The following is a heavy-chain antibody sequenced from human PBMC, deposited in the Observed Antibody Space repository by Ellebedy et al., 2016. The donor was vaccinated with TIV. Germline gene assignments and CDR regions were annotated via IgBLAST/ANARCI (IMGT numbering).Heavy chain of an antibody. D-gene: IGHD3-10*01. J-gene: IGHJ6*02. V-gene: IGHV2-5*02. CDR3: AHTTTKVRGVITYHYYGMDV. Sequence: SGPTLVKPTQTITLTCTFSGFSLSTSGVGVGWIRQPPGKALEWLALIYWDDDKRYSPSLKSRLTITKDTSKNQVVLTMTNMDPVDTATYSCAHTTTKVRGVITYHYYGMDVWGQGTTVTVSS. CDR2: IYWDDDK. CDR1: GFSLSTSGVG.